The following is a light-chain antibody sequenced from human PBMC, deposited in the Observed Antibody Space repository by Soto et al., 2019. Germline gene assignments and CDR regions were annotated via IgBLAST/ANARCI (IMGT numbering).Light chain of an antibody. Sequence: EIVMTQSPATLSVSPGERATLSCRASQSVNSDLAWYQQRPGQAPSLLIYGASTRATGIPARFSGSGSGTEFTLTISSLQSEDFAVYYCQQYNNWPLTFGGGTKVDI. CDR1: QSVNSD. CDR2: GAS. CDR3: QQYNNWPLT. V-gene: IGKV3-15*01. J-gene: IGKJ4*01.